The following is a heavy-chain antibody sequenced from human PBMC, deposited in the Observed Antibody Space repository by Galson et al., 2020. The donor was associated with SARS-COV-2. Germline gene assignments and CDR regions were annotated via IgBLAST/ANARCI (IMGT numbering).Heavy chain of an antibody. D-gene: IGHD6-19*01. CDR2: IYYSGST. CDR1: GGSISSSSYY. V-gene: IGHV4-39*01. Sequence: SETLSLTCTVSGGSISSSSYYWGWIRQPPGKGLEWIGSIYYSGSTYYNPSLKSRVTISVDTSKNQFSLKLSSVTAADTAVYYCARHFSGWYVWYFDLWGRGTLVTVSS. J-gene: IGHJ2*01. CDR3: ARHFSGWYVWYFDL.